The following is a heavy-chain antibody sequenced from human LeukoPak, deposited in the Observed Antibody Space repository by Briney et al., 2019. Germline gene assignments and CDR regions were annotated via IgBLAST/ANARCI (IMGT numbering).Heavy chain of an antibody. Sequence: GWSLRLSCAASGFTFSSYAMHWVRQAPGKGLEWVAVISCDGSNKYYADSVKGRFTISRDNSKNTLYLQMNSLRAEDTAVYYCARDLSIAVAGTPDYWGQGTLVTVSS. CDR2: ISCDGSNK. J-gene: IGHJ4*02. CDR3: ARDLSIAVAGTPDY. D-gene: IGHD6-19*01. CDR1: GFTFSSYA. V-gene: IGHV3-30-3*01.